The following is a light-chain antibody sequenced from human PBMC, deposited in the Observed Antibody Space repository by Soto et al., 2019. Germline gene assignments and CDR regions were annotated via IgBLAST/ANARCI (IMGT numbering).Light chain of an antibody. CDR1: QSISVW. J-gene: IGKJ1*01. V-gene: IGKV1-5*03. Sequence: DIQMTQSPSTLSASVGDRVTVTCRASQSISVWLAWYQQKPGKAPKLLIYKASSLQSGVPSRFSGSGSGTEFTLTISSVQPDDFATYYCKQYKNYSWTFGQGTKVEIK. CDR2: KAS. CDR3: KQYKNYSWT.